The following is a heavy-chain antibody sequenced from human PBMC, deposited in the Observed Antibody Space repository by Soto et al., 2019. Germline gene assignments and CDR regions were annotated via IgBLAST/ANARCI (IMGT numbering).Heavy chain of an antibody. Sequence: SETLSLACTVSGGSISSGDYYWSWIRQPPGKGLEWIGYIYYSGITNYNPSLKSRVTISVDTSKNQFSLKLSSVTAADTAVYYCARYKSNYYYGMDVWGQGTTVTVSS. CDR1: GGSISSGDYY. J-gene: IGHJ6*02. CDR2: IYYSGIT. CDR3: ARYKSNYYYGMDV. D-gene: IGHD1-20*01. V-gene: IGHV4-61*08.